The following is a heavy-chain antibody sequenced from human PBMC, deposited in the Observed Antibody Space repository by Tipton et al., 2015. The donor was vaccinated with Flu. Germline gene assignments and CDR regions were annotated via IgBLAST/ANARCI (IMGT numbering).Heavy chain of an antibody. CDR3: ARDSGQQLGPWDY. D-gene: IGHD6-13*01. CDR1: GFTFDDYA. V-gene: IGHV3-9*01. CDR2: ISWNSGSI. J-gene: IGHJ4*02. Sequence: SLRLSCAASGFTFDDYAMHWVRQAPGKGLEWVSGISWNSGSIGYADSVKGRFTISRDNAKNSLYLQMNSLRAEDTAVYYCARDSGQQLGPWDYWGQGTLVTVSS.